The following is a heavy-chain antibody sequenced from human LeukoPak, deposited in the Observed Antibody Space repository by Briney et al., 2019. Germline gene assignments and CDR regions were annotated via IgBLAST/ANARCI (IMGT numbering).Heavy chain of an antibody. CDR1: GFTFSSYS. V-gene: IGHV3-48*01. D-gene: IGHD6-6*01. CDR3: ARVQLVRTGYMDV. CDR2: ISSSSSTI. Sequence: PGGSLRLSCAASGFTFSSYSMNWVRQAPGKGLEWVSYISSSSSTIYYADSVKGRFTISRDNAKNSLYLQMNSLRAEDTAVYYCARVQLVRTGYMDVWGKGTTVTVSS. J-gene: IGHJ6*03.